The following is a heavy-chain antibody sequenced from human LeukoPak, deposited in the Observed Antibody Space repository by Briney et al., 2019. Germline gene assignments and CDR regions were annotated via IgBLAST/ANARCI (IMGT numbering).Heavy chain of an antibody. D-gene: IGHD3-22*01. Sequence: GGSLRLSCAASGFTFDDYAMHWVRQAPGKGLEWVSLISGDGGSTYYADSVKGRSTISRDNSKNSLYLQMNSLRTEDTALYYCAKDIMSSGYYYPPDYWGQGTLVTVSS. CDR1: GFTFDDYA. CDR3: AKDIMSSGYYYPPDY. CDR2: ISGDGGST. V-gene: IGHV3-43*02. J-gene: IGHJ4*02.